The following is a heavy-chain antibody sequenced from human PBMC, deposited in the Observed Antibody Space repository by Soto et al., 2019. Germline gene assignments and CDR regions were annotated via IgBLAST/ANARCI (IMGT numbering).Heavy chain of an antibody. D-gene: IGHD3-10*01. CDR3: ASYYGSGSSAFDY. CDR1: GGSISSGDYY. Sequence: PSETLSLTCTVSGGSISSGDYYWGWIRQPPGKGLEWIGYFYYSGSTYYNPSLKSRVTISVDTSKNQFSLKLSSVTAADTAVYYCASYYGSGSSAFDYWGQGTLVTVSS. J-gene: IGHJ4*02. V-gene: IGHV4-30-4*01. CDR2: FYYSGST.